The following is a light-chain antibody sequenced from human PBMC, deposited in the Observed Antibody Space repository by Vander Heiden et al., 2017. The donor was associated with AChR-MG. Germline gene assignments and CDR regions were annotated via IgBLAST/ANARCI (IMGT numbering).Light chain of an antibody. V-gene: IGKV3-11*01. J-gene: IGKJ4*01. CDR1: QSVSSY. CDR2: DAS. Sequence: EIVLTPAPATLSLSPGERATLSCRASQSVSSYLAWYQQKPGQAPRLLIYDASNRATGIPARFSGSGSGTDFTLTISSLEPEDFAVYYCQQHSNWPTLTFGGGTKVEIK. CDR3: QQHSNWPTLT.